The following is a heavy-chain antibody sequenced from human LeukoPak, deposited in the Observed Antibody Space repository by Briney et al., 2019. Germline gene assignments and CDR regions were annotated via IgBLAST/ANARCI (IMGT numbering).Heavy chain of an antibody. CDR2: IYSGGST. Sequence: HGGSLRLSCAASGFTVSSNYMSWVRQAPGKGLEWVSVIYSGGSTYYADSVKGRFTISRDNSKNTLYLQMNSLRAEDTAVYYCARDYGGGLFDYWGQGTLVTVSS. V-gene: IGHV3-53*01. CDR1: GFTVSSNY. D-gene: IGHD3-10*01. CDR3: ARDYGGGLFDY. J-gene: IGHJ4*02.